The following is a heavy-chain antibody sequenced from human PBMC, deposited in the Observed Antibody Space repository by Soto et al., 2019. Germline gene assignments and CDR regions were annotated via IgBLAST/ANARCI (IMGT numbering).Heavy chain of an antibody. Sequence: QVQLQESGPGPVRPSQTLSLTCTVSGGSISTDHYHWTWIRQTPGKGLEWIGYIHYSGSIHFNPSLQSRVSMSVATSKNLVSLKLSSATAADTAVYFCAREDDGGDRDYYGLDVWGQGTTVTVSS. D-gene: IGHD2-21*02. J-gene: IGHJ6*02. CDR1: GGSISTDHYH. CDR3: AREDDGGDRDYYGLDV. V-gene: IGHV4-30-4*01. CDR2: IHYSGSI.